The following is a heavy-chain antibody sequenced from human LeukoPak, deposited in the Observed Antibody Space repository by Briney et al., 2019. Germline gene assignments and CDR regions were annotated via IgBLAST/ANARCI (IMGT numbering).Heavy chain of an antibody. CDR2: IYYSGST. Sequence: SETLSLTCTVSGGSISSYYWSWIRQPPGKGLEWIGSIYYSGSTYYNPSLQRRVTISVDTSKTQFSLKLNSVTAADTAVYYCARAPAPVYYFDYWGQGTLVTVSS. J-gene: IGHJ4*02. CDR3: ARAPAPVYYFDY. D-gene: IGHD6-13*01. CDR1: GGSISSYY. V-gene: IGHV4-39*07.